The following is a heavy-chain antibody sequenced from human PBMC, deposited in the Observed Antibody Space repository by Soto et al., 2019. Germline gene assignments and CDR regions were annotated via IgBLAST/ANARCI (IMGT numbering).Heavy chain of an antibody. V-gene: IGHV5-51*01. CDR2: IYHRDSDT. J-gene: IGHJ5*02. Sequence: GESLKISCKCSGYSCTSYWIGWVRQMSGKGLEWVGIIYHRDSDTRYSPSFHGQVTITADKSINTAYLQWTSLKASDTAMYYCARHRDRYSGRPYNWFDPWGQGTLVTVSS. CDR3: ARHRDRYSGRPYNWFDP. D-gene: IGHD1-26*01. CDR1: GYSCTSYW.